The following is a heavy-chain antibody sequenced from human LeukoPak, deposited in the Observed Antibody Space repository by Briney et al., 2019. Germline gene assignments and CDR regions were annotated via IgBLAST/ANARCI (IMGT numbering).Heavy chain of an antibody. Sequence: GGSLRLSCAASGFTFSSYWMSWVRQAPGKGLEWVAVISYDGSNKYYADSVKGRFTISRDNSKNTLYLQMNSLRAGDTAVYYCARPSVLLWFGELSMEVTPDHDYWGQGTLVTVSS. J-gene: IGHJ4*02. CDR2: ISYDGSNK. V-gene: IGHV3-30-3*01. D-gene: IGHD3-10*01. CDR3: ARPSVLLWFGELSMEVTPDHDY. CDR1: GFTFSSYW.